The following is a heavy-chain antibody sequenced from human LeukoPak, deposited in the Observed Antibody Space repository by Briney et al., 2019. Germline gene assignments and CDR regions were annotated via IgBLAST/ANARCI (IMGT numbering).Heavy chain of an antibody. Sequence: TSETLSLTCTVSGGSISNYYWNWIRQPAGKGLEWIGRIYTSGSSDYNPSLKSRVTMSVDTSKNHLSLKLSSVTAADTAVYYCTREASGYSYGYEEHWGQGTLVTVSS. J-gene: IGHJ1*01. V-gene: IGHV4-4*07. D-gene: IGHD5-18*01. CDR2: IYTSGSS. CDR1: GGSISNYY. CDR3: TREASGYSYGYEEH.